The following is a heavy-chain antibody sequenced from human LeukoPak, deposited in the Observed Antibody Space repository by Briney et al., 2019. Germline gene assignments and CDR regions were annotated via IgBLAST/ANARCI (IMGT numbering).Heavy chain of an antibody. CDR3: AKDIGMVRGVTFDY. CDR2: IIPIFGTA. V-gene: IGHV1-69*13. CDR1: GGTFSSYA. D-gene: IGHD3-10*01. Sequence: SVKVSCKASGGTFSSYAISWVRQAPGQGLEWMGGIIPIFGTANYAQKFQGRVTITADESTSTAYMELSSLRAEDTALYYCAKDIGMVRGVTFDYWGQGTLVTVSS. J-gene: IGHJ4*02.